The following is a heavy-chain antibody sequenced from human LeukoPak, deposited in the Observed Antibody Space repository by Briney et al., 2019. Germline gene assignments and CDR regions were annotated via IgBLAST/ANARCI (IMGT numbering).Heavy chain of an antibody. D-gene: IGHD7-27*01. CDR1: GFTFSSYA. CDR3: AKRTGDYYYYGMDV. Sequence: PGGSLRLSCAASGFTFSSYAMSWVRQAPGKGLEWVSAISGSGGSTYYADSVKGRFTISRDNSKNTLYLQMNSLRAEDTAVYYCAKRTGDYYYYGMDVWGQGTMVTVSS. CDR2: ISGSGGST. V-gene: IGHV3-23*01. J-gene: IGHJ6*02.